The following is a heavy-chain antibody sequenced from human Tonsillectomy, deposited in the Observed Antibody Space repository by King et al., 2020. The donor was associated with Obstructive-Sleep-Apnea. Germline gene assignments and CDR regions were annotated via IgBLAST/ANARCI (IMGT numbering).Heavy chain of an antibody. CDR1: GYTLTELS. CDR2: FDPKDGET. D-gene: IGHD5-18*01. V-gene: IGHV1-24*01. CDR3: ATVRQYSYGYRGDY. J-gene: IGHJ4*02. Sequence: VQLVQSGAEVKKPGASVKVSCKVSGYTLTELSMHWVRQAPGKGLEWMGCFDPKDGETIYAQKFQGRVTMTEDTSPDTAYMELSSLRSEHTAVYYCATVRQYSYGYRGDYWGQGTLVTVSS.